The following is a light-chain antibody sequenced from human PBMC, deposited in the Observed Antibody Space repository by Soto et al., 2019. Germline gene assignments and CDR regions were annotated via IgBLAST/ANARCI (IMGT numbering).Light chain of an antibody. CDR2: AAS. V-gene: IGKV1-39*01. CDR1: QSISSY. J-gene: IGKJ3*01. Sequence: DIQMTQSPSSLSASVGDRVTITCRASQSISSYLTWYQQKPGNAPKLLIYAASSLQSGVPSRFSVSGSGTDSTLTISSLQPEDFPTYYCQQSYSTPPFTFGPGTKVDIK. CDR3: QQSYSTPPFT.